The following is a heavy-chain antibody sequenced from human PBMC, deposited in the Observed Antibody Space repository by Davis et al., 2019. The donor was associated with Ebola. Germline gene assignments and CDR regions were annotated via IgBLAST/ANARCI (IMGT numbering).Heavy chain of an antibody. J-gene: IGHJ4*02. CDR3: ARMRRTDYNGSGSYSY. V-gene: IGHV1-3*01. D-gene: IGHD3-10*01. Sequence: KFQGRVTITRDTSASTAYMELSSLRSEDTAVYYCARMRRTDYNGSGSYSYWGQGTLVTISS.